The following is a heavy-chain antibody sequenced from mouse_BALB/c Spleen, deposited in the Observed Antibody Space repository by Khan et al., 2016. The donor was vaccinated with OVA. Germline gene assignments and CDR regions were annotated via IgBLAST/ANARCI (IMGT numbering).Heavy chain of an antibody. D-gene: IGHD2-14*01. CDR3: ARATYGYAFAY. CDR2: MIYSGDT. J-gene: IGHJ3*01. CDR1: GDSITSGY. V-gene: IGHV3-8*02. Sequence: VQLKESGPSLVKPSQTLSLTCSVTGDSITSGYWTWIRKFPGNKLEYMGYMIYSGDTYYNPSLKSRISITRHTSKNQYYLQLNSVHTADTATYYCARATYGYAFAYWGQGTPVTVSA.